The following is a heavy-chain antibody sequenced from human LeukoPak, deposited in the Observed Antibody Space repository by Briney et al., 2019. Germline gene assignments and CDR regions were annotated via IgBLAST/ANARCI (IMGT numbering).Heavy chain of an antibody. CDR3: ARHIHRGYSGYDSGYYMDV. J-gene: IGHJ6*03. CDR2: VYPDDSDT. Sequence: GESLKISCKGSGYSFTSSWIGWVRQMPGKGLEWMGIVYPDDSDTRYSPSFQGQVTISADKSSTTAYLQWSSLKASDTAMYYCARHIHRGYSGYDSGYYMDVWGKGTTVTVSS. V-gene: IGHV5-51*01. CDR1: GYSFTSSW. D-gene: IGHD5-12*01.